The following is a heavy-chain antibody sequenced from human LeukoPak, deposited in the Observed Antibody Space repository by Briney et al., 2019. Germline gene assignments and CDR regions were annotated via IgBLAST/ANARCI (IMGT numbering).Heavy chain of an antibody. Sequence: ASVKVSCKASGYTFTSYGISWVRQAPGQGLEWMGWISAYNGNTSYAQKLQGRVTMTTDTSTSTAYMELRSLRSDDTAVYYCAYCSGGSCYSRSFDYWGQGTLVTVSS. CDR3: AYCSGGSCYSRSFDY. J-gene: IGHJ4*02. D-gene: IGHD2-15*01. V-gene: IGHV1-18*01. CDR2: ISAYNGNT. CDR1: GYTFTSYG.